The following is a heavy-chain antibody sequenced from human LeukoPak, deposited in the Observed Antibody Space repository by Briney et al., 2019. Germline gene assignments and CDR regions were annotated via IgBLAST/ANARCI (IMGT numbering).Heavy chain of an antibody. V-gene: IGHV3-9*01. J-gene: IGHJ4*02. CDR1: GFTFDDYA. D-gene: IGHD2-21*02. CDR3: AKDLGPVVVTPAGLDY. Sequence: GGSLRLSCAASGFTFDDYAMHWVRHAPGKGLEWVSGISWNSGSIGYADSVKGRFTISRDNAKNSLYLQMNSLRAEDTALYYCAKDLGPVVVTPAGLDYWGQGTLVTVSS. CDR2: ISWNSGSI.